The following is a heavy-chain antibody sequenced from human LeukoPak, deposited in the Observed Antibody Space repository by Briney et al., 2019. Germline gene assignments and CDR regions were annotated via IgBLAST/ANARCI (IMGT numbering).Heavy chain of an antibody. CDR1: GGSISSSSYY. Sequence: SETLSLTCTVSGGSISSSSYYWGWIRQPPGKGLEWIGSIYYSGSTYYNPSLKSRVTISVDTSKNQFSLKLSSVTAADTAVYYCARHHFGVAYNWFDPWGQGTLVTVSS. V-gene: IGHV4-39*01. CDR3: ARHHFGVAYNWFDP. J-gene: IGHJ5*02. D-gene: IGHD3-3*01. CDR2: IYYSGST.